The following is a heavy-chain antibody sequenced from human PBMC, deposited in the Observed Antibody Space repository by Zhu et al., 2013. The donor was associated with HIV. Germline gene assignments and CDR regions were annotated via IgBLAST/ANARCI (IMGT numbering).Heavy chain of an antibody. V-gene: IGHV1-8*03. D-gene: IGHD2-8*02. J-gene: IGHJ5*02. CDR1: GYTFTSYD. Sequence: QVQLVQSGAEVKKPGASVKVSCKASGYTFTSYDINWVRQATGHGLEWMGWVNPTSGHAGYAQKFQGRVTITRNTSISTVYMELRSLRSDDTAVYYCARMDKGSCTATTCPDWFDPWAREPWSPSPQ. CDR3: ARMDKGSCTATTCPDWFDP. CDR2: VNPTSGHA.